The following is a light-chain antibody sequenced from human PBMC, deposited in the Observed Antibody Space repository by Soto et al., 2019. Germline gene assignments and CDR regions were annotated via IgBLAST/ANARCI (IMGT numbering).Light chain of an antibody. V-gene: IGKV3-15*01. CDR2: GAS. CDR3: QQYHNWPIT. J-gene: IGKJ5*01. Sequence: EKVMTQSPATLSVSPGESATFSCRASQSVGSDLAWYQQKPGQAPRLLIYGASTRATGVPARFSGSGSGTEFTLAISSLQSEDFAVYYCQQYHNWPITFGQGTRLEI. CDR1: QSVGSD.